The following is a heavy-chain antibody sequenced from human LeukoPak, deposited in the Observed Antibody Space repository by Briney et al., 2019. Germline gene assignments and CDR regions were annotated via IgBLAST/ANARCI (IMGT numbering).Heavy chain of an antibody. CDR2: IYYSGST. J-gene: IGHJ5*02. CDR3: ARSSGSYYWFDP. V-gene: IGHV4-59*01. Sequence: SETLSLICTVSGGSISSYYWSWIRQPPGKGLEWIGYIYYSGSTNYNPSLKSRVTISVDTSKNQFSLKLSSVTAADTAVYYCARSSGSYYWFDPWGQGTLVTVSS. D-gene: IGHD3-10*01. CDR1: GGSISSYY.